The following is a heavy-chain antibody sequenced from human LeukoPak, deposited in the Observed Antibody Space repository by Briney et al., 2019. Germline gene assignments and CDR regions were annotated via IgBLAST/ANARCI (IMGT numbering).Heavy chain of an antibody. V-gene: IGHV1-18*01. J-gene: IGHJ6*03. Sequence: ASVNDSCKASGYTLTSYGISWVRQAPGQGLEWMGWISAYNGNTNHAQRLQGKVTMTTDTSTSTAYMELKSLRSDDTAAYYCARSPEVRGVKMGIYYYYMDVWGKGTTVTVSS. CDR3: ARSPEVRGVKMGIYYYYMDV. CDR2: ISAYNGNT. CDR1: GYTLTSYG. D-gene: IGHD3-10*01.